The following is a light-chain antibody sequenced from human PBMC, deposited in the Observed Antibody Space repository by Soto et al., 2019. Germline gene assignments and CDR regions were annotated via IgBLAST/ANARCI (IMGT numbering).Light chain of an antibody. CDR2: GAS. CDR3: LQDNNYPWT. CDR1: QGIRND. V-gene: IGKV1-6*01. J-gene: IGKJ1*01. Sequence: AIQMPQSPSSLSAYVGDSFTITCRASQGIRNDLSWYQQKPGKAPKLLIYGASTLQSGVPSRFSGSGSGTDFTLTISSLQPEDFATYYCLQDNNYPWTFGQGNKVDIK.